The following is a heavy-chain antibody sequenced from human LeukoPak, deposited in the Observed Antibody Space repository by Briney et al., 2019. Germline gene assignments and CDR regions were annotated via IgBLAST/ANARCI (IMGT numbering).Heavy chain of an antibody. CDR1: GGSISSSSYY. Sequence: SETLSLTCTVSGGSISSSSYYWAWIRQPPGKGLEWIGSIYYSGSTHYNPSLKSRVTISVDTSKNEFSLKLTSVTAADTAVYYCARNNTLMMYPRGGEDKGFDYWGQGTPVTVSS. D-gene: IGHD2-8*01. CDR3: ARNNTLMMYPRGGEDKGFDY. CDR2: IYYSGST. J-gene: IGHJ4*02. V-gene: IGHV4-39*01.